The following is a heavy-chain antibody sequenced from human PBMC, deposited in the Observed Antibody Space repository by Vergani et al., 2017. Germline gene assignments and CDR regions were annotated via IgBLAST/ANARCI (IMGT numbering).Heavy chain of an antibody. CDR3: ARDRAYCGGDWYSGPGGY. D-gene: IGHD2-21*02. Sequence: QVQLVQSGAEVKKPGSSVKVSCKASGGTFSSYAISWVRQAPGQGLEWMGRIIPIFGTANYAQKFQGRVTITADDSTNTAYMELSSLRSEDKDVYYCARDRAYCGGDWYSGPGGYWGQGTLVTVSS. V-gene: IGHV1-69*18. CDR2: IIPIFGTA. J-gene: IGHJ4*02. CDR1: GGTFSSYA.